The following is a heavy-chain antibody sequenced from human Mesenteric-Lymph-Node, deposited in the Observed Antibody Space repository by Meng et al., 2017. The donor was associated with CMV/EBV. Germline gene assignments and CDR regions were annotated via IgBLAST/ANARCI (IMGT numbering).Heavy chain of an antibody. D-gene: IGHD3-10*01. CDR3: ARVGRGFGGPGVPYYYYGMDV. J-gene: IGHJ6*02. V-gene: IGHV3-48*03. CDR2: ISSSGSTI. Sequence: GGSLRLSCAASGFTFSSYEMNWVRQAPGKGLEWVSYISSSGSTIYYADSVKGRFTISRDNAKNSLYLQMNSLRAEDTAVYYCARVGRGFGGPGVPYYYYGMDVWGQGTTVTVSS. CDR1: GFTFSSYE.